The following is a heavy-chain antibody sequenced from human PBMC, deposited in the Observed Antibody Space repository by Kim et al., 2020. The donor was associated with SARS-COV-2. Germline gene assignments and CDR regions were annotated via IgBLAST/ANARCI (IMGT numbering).Heavy chain of an antibody. CDR2: IYYSGST. V-gene: IGHV4-59*12. CDR1: GGSISSYY. J-gene: IGHJ6*03. Sequence: SETLSLTCTVSGGSISSYYWSWIRQPPGKGLEWIGYIYYSGSTNYNPSLKSRVTISVDTSKNQFSLKLSSVTAADTAVYYCAREGLPSVTPGYYYMDVWG. CDR3: AREGLPSVTPGYYYMDV. D-gene: IGHD5-18*01.